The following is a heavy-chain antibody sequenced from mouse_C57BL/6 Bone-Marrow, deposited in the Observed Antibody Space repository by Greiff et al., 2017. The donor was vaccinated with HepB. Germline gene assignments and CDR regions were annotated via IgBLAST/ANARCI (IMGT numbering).Heavy chain of an antibody. CDR2: IRSKSNNYAT. V-gene: IGHV10-1*01. CDR3: VTTVVGDYYAMDY. CDR1: GFSFNTYA. J-gene: IGHJ4*01. Sequence: EVQLVESGGGLVQPKGSLKLSCAASGFSFNTYAMNWVRQAPGKGLEWVARIRSKSNNYATYYADSVKDRFTISRDDSESMLYLQMNNLKTEDTAMYDCVTTVVGDYYAMDYWGQGTSVTVSS. D-gene: IGHD1-1*01.